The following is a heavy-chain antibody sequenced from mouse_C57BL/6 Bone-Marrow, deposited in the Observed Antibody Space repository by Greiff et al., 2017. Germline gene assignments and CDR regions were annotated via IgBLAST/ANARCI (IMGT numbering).Heavy chain of an antibody. J-gene: IGHJ2*01. CDR2: IYPGSGST. CDR3: ARSLPNYLDY. Sequence: QVQLLQPGAEFVKPGASVKMSCKASGYTFTSYWITWVKQRPGQGLEWIGDIYPGSGSTNYNEKFKSKVTLSIDTSSSTAYMQLSSLTSEDSAVYYGARSLPNYLDYWGQGTTLTVSS. V-gene: IGHV1-55*01. CDR1: GYTFTSYW. D-gene: IGHD6-2*01.